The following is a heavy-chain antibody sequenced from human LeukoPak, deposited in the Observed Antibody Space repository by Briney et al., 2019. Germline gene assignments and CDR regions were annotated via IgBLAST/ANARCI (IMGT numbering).Heavy chain of an antibody. CDR3: AKGGRRADTGMANWFDP. V-gene: IGHV4-34*01. CDR2: INHSGST. J-gene: IGHJ5*02. CDR1: GGSFSGYY. D-gene: IGHD5-18*01. Sequence: SETLSLTCAVYGGSFSGYYWSWIRQPPGKGLEWIGEINHSGSTNYNPSLKSRVTISVDTSKNQFSLKLSSVTAADTAVYYCAKGGRRADTGMANWFDPWGQGTLVTVSS.